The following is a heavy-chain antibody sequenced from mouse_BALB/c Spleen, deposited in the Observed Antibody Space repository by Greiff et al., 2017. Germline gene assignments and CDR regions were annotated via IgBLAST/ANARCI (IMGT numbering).Heavy chain of an antibody. CDR2: INPYNDGT. CDR3: ARFYFDYDVYVMDY. D-gene: IGHD2-4*01. CDR1: GYTFTSYV. Sequence: EVQLQESGPELVKPGASVKMSCKASGYTFTSYVMHWVKQKPGQGLEWIGYINPYNDGTKYNEKFKGKATLNSDKSSSTAYMELSSLTSEDSAVYYCARFYFDYDVYVMDYWGQGTSVTVSS. V-gene: IGHV1-14*01. J-gene: IGHJ4*01.